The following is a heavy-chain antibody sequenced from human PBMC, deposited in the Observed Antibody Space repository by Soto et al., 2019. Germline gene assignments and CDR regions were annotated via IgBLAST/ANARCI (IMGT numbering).Heavy chain of an antibody. CDR3: ARDEDSSSPFDI. J-gene: IGHJ3*02. CDR2: INPNSGGT. CDR1: GYTFTGNY. Sequence: QVQLVQSGAEVKKPGASVKVSCKASGYTFTGNYMHWVRQAPGQGLEWMGWINPNSGGTNYAQKFQGRVTVTRDTSISTAYMDLSRLRSDDTAVYYCARDEDSSSPFDIWGQGTMVTVSS. V-gene: IGHV1-2*02. D-gene: IGHD6-6*01.